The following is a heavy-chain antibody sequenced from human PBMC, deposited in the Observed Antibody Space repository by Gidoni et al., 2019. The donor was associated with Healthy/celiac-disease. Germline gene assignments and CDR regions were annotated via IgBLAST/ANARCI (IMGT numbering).Heavy chain of an antibody. Sequence: WMNPNSGNTGYAQKFQGRVTMTRNTSISTAYMELSSLRSEDTAVYYCARGGSTGLELRLWAEDEGDFDYWGQGTLVTVSS. CDR2: MNPNSGNT. V-gene: IGHV1-8*01. CDR3: ARGGSTGLELRLWAEDEGDFDY. J-gene: IGHJ4*02. D-gene: IGHD3-16*01.